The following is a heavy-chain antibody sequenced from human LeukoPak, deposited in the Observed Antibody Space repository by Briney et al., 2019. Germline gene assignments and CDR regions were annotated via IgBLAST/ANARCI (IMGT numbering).Heavy chain of an antibody. CDR3: ARKVAVAMDLDY. J-gene: IGHJ4*02. Sequence: GGSLRLSCAASGFTFKSYGMTWVRQVPGKGLEWVSSITGAGSSTEYADSVNGRFTISRDNSKNTVSLQMTGLRAEDTAVYYCARKVAVAMDLDYWGQGTLVTVSS. CDR2: ITGAGSST. V-gene: IGHV3-23*01. D-gene: IGHD5-18*01. CDR1: GFTFKSYG.